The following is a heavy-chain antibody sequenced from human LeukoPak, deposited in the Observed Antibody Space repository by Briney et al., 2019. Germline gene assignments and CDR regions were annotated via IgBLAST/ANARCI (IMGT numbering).Heavy chain of an antibody. V-gene: IGHV4-30-2*06. J-gene: IGHJ5*02. D-gene: IGHD3-10*01. CDR1: GGSISSGGYS. CDR3: ARDSRGFDP. Sequence: SQTLSLTCAVSGGSISSGGYSWSWIRQSPGKGLEWIGYIYHSGSTYYNPSLKSRVTISVDRSKNQFSLKLSSVTAADTAVYYCARDSRGFDPWGQGTLVTVSS. CDR2: IYHSGST.